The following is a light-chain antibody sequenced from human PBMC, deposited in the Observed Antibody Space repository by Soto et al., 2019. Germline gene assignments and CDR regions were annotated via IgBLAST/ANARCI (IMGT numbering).Light chain of an antibody. Sequence: DIQMTQSPSTLSASVGDRVTITCRASQSISSWLAWYQQKPGRAPKLLIYKASSLQSEVPSRFTGSGSGTEFTLTISSLQPDDSATYYCQHYSTYSGTFGQGTKVXX. J-gene: IGKJ1*01. CDR1: QSISSW. V-gene: IGKV1-5*03. CDR3: QHYSTYSGT. CDR2: KAS.